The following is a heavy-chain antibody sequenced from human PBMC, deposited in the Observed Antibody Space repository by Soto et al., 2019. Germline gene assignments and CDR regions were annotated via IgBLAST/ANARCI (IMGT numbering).Heavy chain of an antibody. CDR2: IYYSERT. D-gene: IGHD6-6*01. V-gene: IGHV4-30-4*01. CDR1: GGYGIGDDDY. Sequence: PLSLSYTVSGGYGIGDDDYWTWIRLPPGKGLEWIGYIYYSERTSYNPSLESRLTISIEASKNQFSLKLRSVSAADTAVYYCARDHSNSPAFFDYWGQRTLVPVS. J-gene: IGHJ4*02. CDR3: ARDHSNSPAFFDY.